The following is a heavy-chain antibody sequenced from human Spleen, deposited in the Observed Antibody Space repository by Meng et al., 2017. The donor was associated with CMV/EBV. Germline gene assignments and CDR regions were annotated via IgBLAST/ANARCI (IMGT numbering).Heavy chain of an antibody. CDR2: ITPNSGGT. Sequence: ASVKVSCKASGYTFSVYYIHWVRQAPGQGLEWIGWITPNSGGTNYAQNFQGRVTMTRDTSTSTAYMELSRLRSDDTAVYYCARDYAGTGDGMDVWGQGTTVTVSS. CDR3: ARDYAGTGDGMDV. J-gene: IGHJ6*02. V-gene: IGHV1-2*02. D-gene: IGHD3-10*01. CDR1: GYTFSVYY.